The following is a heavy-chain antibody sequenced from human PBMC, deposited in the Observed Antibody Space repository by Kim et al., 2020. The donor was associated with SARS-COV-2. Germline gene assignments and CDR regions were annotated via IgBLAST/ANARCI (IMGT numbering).Heavy chain of an antibody. D-gene: IGHD2-2*02. CDR2: ISSSSSTI. Sequence: GGSLRLSCAASGFTFSSYSMNWVRQAPGKGLEWVSYISSSSSTIYYADSVKGRFTISRDNAKNSLYLQMNSLRDEDTAVYYCAIRPHRAIADYFDYWGQGTLVTVSS. CDR3: AIRPHRAIADYFDY. CDR1: GFTFSSYS. V-gene: IGHV3-48*02. J-gene: IGHJ4*02.